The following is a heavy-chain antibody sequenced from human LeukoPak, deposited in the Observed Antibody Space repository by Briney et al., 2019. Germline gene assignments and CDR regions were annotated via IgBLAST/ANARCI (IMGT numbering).Heavy chain of an antibody. CDR1: GYTFTSYD. CDR2: ISAYKGNT. CDR3: ARGGSGWPSSYFDY. D-gene: IGHD6-19*01. Sequence: GASVKVSCKASGYTFTSYDIGWERKAPGQGFEWMGWISAYKGNTKYAQKLQGRVTMTTDTSTSTAYMELRSLRSDDTAVYYCARGGSGWPSSYFDYWGQGTLVTVSS. V-gene: IGHV1-18*04. J-gene: IGHJ4*02.